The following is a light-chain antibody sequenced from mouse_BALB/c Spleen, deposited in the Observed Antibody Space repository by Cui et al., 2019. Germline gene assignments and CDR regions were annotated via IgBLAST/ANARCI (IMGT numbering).Light chain of an antibody. Sequence: QIVLTQSPALMSASPGEKVTMTCSASSSVSYMYWYQQKPRSSPKPWIYLTSNLASGVPARVSGSGSGTSYSLTISSMEAEDAATYYCQQWSSNPLTFGAGTKLELK. CDR1: SSVSY. V-gene: IGKV4-68*01. J-gene: IGKJ5*01. CDR2: LTS. CDR3: QQWSSNPLT.